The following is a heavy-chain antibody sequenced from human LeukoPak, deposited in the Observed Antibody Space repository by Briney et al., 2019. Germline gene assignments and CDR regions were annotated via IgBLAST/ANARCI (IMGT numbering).Heavy chain of an antibody. V-gene: IGHV3-23*01. Sequence: GGSLRLSCAASGFTFSSYAMSWVRQAPGKGLEWVSAISGSGGSTYYADSVKGRFTISRDNSKNTLYLQMNSLRAEDTAVFYCAKTTGSYEYYFDYWGQGTLVTVSS. CDR2: ISGSGGST. D-gene: IGHD1-26*01. CDR1: GFTFSSYA. J-gene: IGHJ4*02. CDR3: AKTTGSYEYYFDY.